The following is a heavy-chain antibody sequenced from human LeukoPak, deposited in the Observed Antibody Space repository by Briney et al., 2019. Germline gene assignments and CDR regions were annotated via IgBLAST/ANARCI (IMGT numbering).Heavy chain of an antibody. J-gene: IGHJ4*02. CDR3: ARSRGGYNFGY. CDR2: IYHSGST. V-gene: IGHV4-38-2*01. Sequence: SETLSLTCAVSGYSISSGYYWGWIRQPPGKGLEWIGSIYHSGSTYYDPSLKSRVTISVDTSKNQFSLKLSSVTAADTAVYYCARSRGGYNFGYWGQGTLVTVSS. CDR1: GYSISSGYY. D-gene: IGHD5-24*01.